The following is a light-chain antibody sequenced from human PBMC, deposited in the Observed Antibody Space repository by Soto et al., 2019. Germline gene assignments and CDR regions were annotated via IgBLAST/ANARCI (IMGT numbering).Light chain of an antibody. CDR3: QQYGSSPKT. CDR1: QRVSSNY. V-gene: IGKV3-20*01. Sequence: EMVFTQSPCTLSLSPGERATLSCRASQRVSSNYLAWYQQKPGQAPRLLMFGASSRATGIPDRFSGSGSGTDFTLSISRLEPEDFALYYCQQYGSSPKTLGQGTKVDIK. J-gene: IGKJ1*01. CDR2: GAS.